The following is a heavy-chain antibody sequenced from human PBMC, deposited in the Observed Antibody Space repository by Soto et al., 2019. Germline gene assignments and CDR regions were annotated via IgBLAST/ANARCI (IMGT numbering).Heavy chain of an antibody. CDR2: INHSGST. Sequence: PSETLSLTCAVYGGSFSGYYWSWIRQPPGKGLEWIGEINHSGSTNYNPSLKSRVTISVDTSKNQFSLKLSSVTAADTAVYYCARGVRIGSGWAYYYYYYGMDVWGQGTMVTVSS. V-gene: IGHV4-34*01. J-gene: IGHJ6*02. CDR1: GGSFSGYY. D-gene: IGHD6-19*01. CDR3: ARGVRIGSGWAYYYYYYGMDV.